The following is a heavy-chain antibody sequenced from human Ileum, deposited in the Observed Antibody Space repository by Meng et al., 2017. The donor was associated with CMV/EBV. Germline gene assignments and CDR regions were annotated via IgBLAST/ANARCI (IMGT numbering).Heavy chain of an antibody. CDR1: FSSYA. CDR2: IYSGGSST. J-gene: IGHJ4*02. D-gene: IGHD2-2*01. CDR3: AKSLYCSSTSCGEALFDY. Sequence: FSSYAMSWGRQAPGKGLEWVSVIYSGGSSTYYADSVKGRFTISRDNSKNTLYLQMNSLRAEDTAVYYCAKSLYCSSTSCGEALFDYWGQGTLVTVLL. V-gene: IGHV3-23*03.